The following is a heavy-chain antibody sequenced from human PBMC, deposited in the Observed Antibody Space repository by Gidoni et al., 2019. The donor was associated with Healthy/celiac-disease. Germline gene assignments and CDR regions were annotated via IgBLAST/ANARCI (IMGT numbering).Heavy chain of an antibody. CDR3: AKGPRYYDFWSGYSYGDY. D-gene: IGHD3-3*01. Sequence: YYADSVKGRFTISRDNSKNTLYLQMNSLRAEDTAVYYCAKGPRYYDFWSGYSYGDYWGQGTLVTVSS. J-gene: IGHJ4*02. V-gene: IGHV3-23*01.